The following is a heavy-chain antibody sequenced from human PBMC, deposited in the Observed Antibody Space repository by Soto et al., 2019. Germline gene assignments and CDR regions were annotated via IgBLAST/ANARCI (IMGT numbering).Heavy chain of an antibody. V-gene: IGHV4-34*01. J-gene: IGHJ4*02. D-gene: IGHD6-19*01. CDR2: INHSGST. CDR1: GGSFSGYY. Sequence: SETLSLTCAVYGGSFSGYYWSWIRQPPGKGLEWIGEINHSGSTNYNPSLKSRVTISVDTSKNQFSLKLSSVTAADTAVYYCARGLGSGWFEDYWGQGTLVTVSS. CDR3: ARGLGSGWFEDY.